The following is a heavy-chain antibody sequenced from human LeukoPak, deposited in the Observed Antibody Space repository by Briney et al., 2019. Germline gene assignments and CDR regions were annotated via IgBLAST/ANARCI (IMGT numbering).Heavy chain of an antibody. Sequence: SETLSLTCRISGDSISSSTSYWAWIRQPPGKGLEWIATIYYSGSTYYNPSLKSRVTISADTSKNQFSLKLSSVTAADTAVYYCARLTSALFDYWGQGTLVTVSS. V-gene: IGHV4-39*01. CDR3: ARLTSALFDY. CDR2: IYYSGST. CDR1: GDSISSSTSY. D-gene: IGHD3-10*01. J-gene: IGHJ4*02.